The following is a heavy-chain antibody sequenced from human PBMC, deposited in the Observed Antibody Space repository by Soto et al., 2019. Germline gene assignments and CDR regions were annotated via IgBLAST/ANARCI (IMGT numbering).Heavy chain of an antibody. Sequence: SETLSLTCAVYGGSFSGYYWSWIRQPPGKGLEWIGEINHSGSTNYSPSRQSRVTISVATAENQFSLKLSSVTAADKAVEYCARAGHIVVVTATLYYYYGMDVWGQGTTVTVSS. CDR2: INHSGST. J-gene: IGHJ6*02. V-gene: IGHV4-34*01. CDR3: ARAGHIVVVTATLYYYYGMDV. CDR1: GGSFSGYY. D-gene: IGHD2-21*02.